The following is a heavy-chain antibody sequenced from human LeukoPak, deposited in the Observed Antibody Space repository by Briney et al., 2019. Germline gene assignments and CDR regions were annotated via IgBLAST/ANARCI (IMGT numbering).Heavy chain of an antibody. CDR1: GGSINSGNHY. CDR2: IYYSGST. CDR3: ARESRGWYEDS. V-gene: IGHV4-39*07. J-gene: IGHJ4*02. D-gene: IGHD6-19*01. Sequence: SETLSLTCTVSGGSINSGNHYWGWIRQSPGKGLEWIGNIYYSGSTYYNPSLKSRVTLSIDTSKNQFSLKVYSVTAADTAVYYCARESRGWYEDSWGQGTLVTVSS.